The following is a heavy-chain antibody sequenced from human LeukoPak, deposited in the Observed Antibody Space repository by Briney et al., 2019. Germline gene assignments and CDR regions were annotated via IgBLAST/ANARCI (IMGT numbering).Heavy chain of an antibody. V-gene: IGHV3-30*03. J-gene: IGHJ4*02. CDR1: GFTFSSYG. Sequence: GRSLRLSCAASGFTFSSYGKHWVRQAPGKGLEWVAVISKDGSNIYYSVSVRGRFTISRDNTKNTLYLQMNSLRAEDTAVYYCAIGWYYYGSGSYEWLNWGQGTLVTVSS. CDR2: ISKDGSNI. D-gene: IGHD3-10*01. CDR3: AIGWYYYGSGSYEWLN.